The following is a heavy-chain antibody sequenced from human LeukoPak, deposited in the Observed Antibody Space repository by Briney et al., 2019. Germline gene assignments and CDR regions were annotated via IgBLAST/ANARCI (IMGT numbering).Heavy chain of an antibody. Sequence: SVKVSCKASGGTFSSYAISWVRQAPGQRLEWMGGIIPIFGTANYAQKFQGRVTITADESTSTAYMELSSLRSEDTAVYYCARDLYYYDSSGPFDYWGQGTLVTVSS. CDR3: ARDLYYYDSSGPFDY. J-gene: IGHJ4*02. D-gene: IGHD3-22*01. V-gene: IGHV1-69*13. CDR1: GGTFSSYA. CDR2: IIPIFGTA.